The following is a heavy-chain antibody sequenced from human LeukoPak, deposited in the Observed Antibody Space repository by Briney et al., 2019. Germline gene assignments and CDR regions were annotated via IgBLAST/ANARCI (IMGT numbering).Heavy chain of an antibody. Sequence: PSETLSLTCTVSGGSISSYYWSWIRQPAGKGLEWIGRIYISGSTNYNPSLKSRVTMSVDTSKNQFSLKLSSVTAADTAVYYCARASSLYYDSSGYPGYYMDVWGKGTTVTVSS. D-gene: IGHD3-22*01. V-gene: IGHV4-4*07. CDR3: ARASSLYYDSSGYPGYYMDV. CDR2: IYISGST. CDR1: GGSISSYY. J-gene: IGHJ6*03.